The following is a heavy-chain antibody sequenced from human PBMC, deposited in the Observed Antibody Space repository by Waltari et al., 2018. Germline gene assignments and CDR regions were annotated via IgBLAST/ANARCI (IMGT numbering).Heavy chain of an antibody. J-gene: IGHJ4*02. Sequence: QVQLQESGPGLVKPSQTLSLTCTVSGGSISSGGYYWSWIRQHPGKGLEWIGYIYYSGSTYYNPSLKSRVTISVDTSKNQFSLKLSTVTAADTAVYYCARGTTVTNLWDYWGQGTLVTVSS. V-gene: IGHV4-31*03. CDR1: GGSISSGGYY. CDR3: ARGTTVTNLWDY. CDR2: IYYSGST. D-gene: IGHD4-17*01.